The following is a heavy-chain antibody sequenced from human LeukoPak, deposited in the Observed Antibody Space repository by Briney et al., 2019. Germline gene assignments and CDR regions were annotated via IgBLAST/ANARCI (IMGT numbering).Heavy chain of an antibody. CDR1: GXSIRSSY. J-gene: IGHJ6*02. CDR2: IYYSGTTSVST. CDR3: ARGSGRYYYYGVDV. D-gene: IGHD7-27*01. Sequence: PSETLSLTCTVSGXSIRSSYWSWIRQPPGKGLEWIGHIYYSGTTSVSTNYNPSLKSRVTISVDTSKNQFSLQVRSVTAADTAVYYCARGSGRYYYYGVDVWGQGTTVTVSS. V-gene: IGHV4-59*01.